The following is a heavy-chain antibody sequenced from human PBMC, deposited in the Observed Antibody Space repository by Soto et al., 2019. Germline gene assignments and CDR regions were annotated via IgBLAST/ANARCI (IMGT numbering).Heavy chain of an antibody. J-gene: IGHJ4*02. CDR2: IYYSGST. CDR1: GGSISSSSYY. Sequence: SETLSLTCTVSGGSISSSSYYWGWIRQPPGKGLEWIGSIYYSGSTYYNPSLKSRVTISVDTSKNQFSLKLSSVTAADTAVYYCARHRSPYGYYDSSGYEIDYWGQGTLVTVSS. V-gene: IGHV4-39*01. CDR3: ARHRSPYGYYDSSGYEIDY. D-gene: IGHD3-22*01.